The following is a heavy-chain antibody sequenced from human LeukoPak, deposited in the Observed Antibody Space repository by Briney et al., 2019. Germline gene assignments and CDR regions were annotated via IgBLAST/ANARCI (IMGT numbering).Heavy chain of an antibody. D-gene: IGHD5-18*01. Sequence: PSGTLSLTCAVSGGSIRSSNWWSWVRQPPGKGLEWIGEIYHTGNINYNPSLKSRVTISVDKSKNQFSLKLSAVTAADTAVYYCARVGYSYVAFDIWGQGTMVTVSS. CDR2: IYHTGNI. J-gene: IGHJ3*02. CDR1: GGSIRSSNW. V-gene: IGHV4-4*02. CDR3: ARVGYSYVAFDI.